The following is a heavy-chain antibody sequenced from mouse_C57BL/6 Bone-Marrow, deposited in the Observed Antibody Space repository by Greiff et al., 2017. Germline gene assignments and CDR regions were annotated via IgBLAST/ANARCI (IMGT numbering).Heavy chain of an antibody. Sequence: QVQLQQPGAELVMPGASVKLSCKASGYTFTSYWMHWVKQRPGQGLEWIGEIDPSDSYTNYNQKFKGKSTLTVDKYSSTAYMQLSSLTSEDSAVYYCARESNYAMDYWGQGTSVTVSS. V-gene: IGHV1-69*01. CDR3: ARESNYAMDY. D-gene: IGHD5-1*01. CDR1: GYTFTSYW. CDR2: IDPSDSYT. J-gene: IGHJ4*01.